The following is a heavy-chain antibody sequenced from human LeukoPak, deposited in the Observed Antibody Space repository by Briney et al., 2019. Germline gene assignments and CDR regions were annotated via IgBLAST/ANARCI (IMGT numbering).Heavy chain of an antibody. V-gene: IGHV3-7*04. J-gene: IGHJ6*03. D-gene: IGHD3-16*01. Sequence: GESLRLSCALSGLTVRTLWMRWVRPAPGGGREWVSNIKGDRSEKFYVDCGKGRFTISRDNARNSLYMKMNCLGAEDTAVYHCARGGWGSYGYLDYMDDWGKGATVTVSS. CDR2: IKGDRSEK. CDR1: GLTVRTLW. CDR3: ARGGWGSYGYLDYMDD.